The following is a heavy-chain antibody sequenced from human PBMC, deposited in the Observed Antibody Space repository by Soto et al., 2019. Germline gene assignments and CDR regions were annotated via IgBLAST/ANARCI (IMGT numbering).Heavy chain of an antibody. J-gene: IGHJ4*02. CDR3: ARAGDYGDYRIFDD. V-gene: IGHV4-30-4*01. Sequence: QVQLQESGPGLVKPSQTLSLTCTVSGGSISSGDYYWTWIRQPPGKGQEWIGFMYYSGSTYYNPSLRSRVTISVDRSKNQFSLKLSSMTAADTAVYYCARAGDYGDYRIFDDWGQGTLVTVSS. D-gene: IGHD4-17*01. CDR1: GGSISSGDYY. CDR2: MYYSGST.